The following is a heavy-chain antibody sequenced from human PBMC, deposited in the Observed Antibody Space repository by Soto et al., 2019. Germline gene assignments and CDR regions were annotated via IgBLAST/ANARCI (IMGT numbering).Heavy chain of an antibody. V-gene: IGHV4-34*01. CDR1: GGSFSGYY. D-gene: IGHD2-15*01. Sequence: SDTLSLTCAVYGGSFSGYYWSWIRQPPGKGLEWIGEINHSGSTDYNPSLKSRVTISVDTSKNQFSPKLSSVTAADTAVYYCARGVGYCSGGSCYLSYFDYWGQGTLVTVSS. J-gene: IGHJ4*02. CDR3: ARGVGYCSGGSCYLSYFDY. CDR2: INHSGST.